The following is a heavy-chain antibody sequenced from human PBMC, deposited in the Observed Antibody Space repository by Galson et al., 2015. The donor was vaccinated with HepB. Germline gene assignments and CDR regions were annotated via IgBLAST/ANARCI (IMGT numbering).Heavy chain of an antibody. V-gene: IGHV1-3*01. D-gene: IGHD6-19*01. CDR1: GYTFTSYA. J-gene: IGHJ4*02. CDR3: ARALSGWYGT. Sequence: SVKVSCKASGYTFTSYAMHWVRQAPGQRLEWMGWITAGNTKYSQKFQGRVTITRDTSASTAYMELSSLRSEDTAVYYCARALSGWYGTWGQGTLVTVSS. CDR2: ITAGNT.